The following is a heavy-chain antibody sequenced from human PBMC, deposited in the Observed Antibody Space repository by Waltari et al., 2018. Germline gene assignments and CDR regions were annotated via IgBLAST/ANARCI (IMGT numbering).Heavy chain of an antibody. Sequence: EVQLVQSGAEVKQPGESLKISCTGSGSSFPSYWIGWVRQMPGKGLEWVGNIYPGDSDTRYSPSCQGQVTISADKSISTAYLQWSSLKASDTAMYYCARGRIAAAGIFFPFDYWGQGTLVTVSS. CDR2: IYPGDSDT. CDR3: ARGRIAAAGIFFPFDY. J-gene: IGHJ4*02. D-gene: IGHD6-13*01. CDR1: GSSFPSYW. V-gene: IGHV5-51*01.